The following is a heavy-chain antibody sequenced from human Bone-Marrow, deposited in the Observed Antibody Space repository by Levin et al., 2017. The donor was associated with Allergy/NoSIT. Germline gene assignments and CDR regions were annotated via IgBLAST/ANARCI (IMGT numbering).Heavy chain of an antibody. Sequence: SQTLSLTCAVSGGSITSNNWCSWVRQPPGRGLEWIGEIYHNGSASYNPSLKSRVTMSVDNSNNQFSLQLTSVTAADTAVYYCVRLPGAMVGPTSWFEPWGQGILVTVSS. CDR3: VRLPGAMVGPTSWFEP. CDR2: IYHNGSA. V-gene: IGHV4/OR15-8*01. D-gene: IGHD2-2*01. CDR1: GGSITSNNW. J-gene: IGHJ5*02.